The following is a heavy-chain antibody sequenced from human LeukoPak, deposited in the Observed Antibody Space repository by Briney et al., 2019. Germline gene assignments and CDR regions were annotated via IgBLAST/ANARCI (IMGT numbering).Heavy chain of an antibody. V-gene: IGHV1-2*02. J-gene: IGHJ6*03. CDR3: AIGSLDDYYYYMDV. Sequence: ASVKVSCKASGYAFTGYYMHWVRQAPGQGLEWMGWINPNSGGTNYAQKFQGRVTMTRDTSISTAYLELSRLRSEDTAVYYRAIGSLDDYYYYMDVWGKGTTVTVSS. D-gene: IGHD6-25*01. CDR1: GYAFTGYY. CDR2: INPNSGGT.